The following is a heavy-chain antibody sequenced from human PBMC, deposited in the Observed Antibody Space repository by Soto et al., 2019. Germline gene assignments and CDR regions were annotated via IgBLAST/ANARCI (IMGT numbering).Heavy chain of an antibody. Sequence: SVKVSCNASGGTFSSYAISWVRQAPGQGLEWMGGIIPIFGTANYAQKFQGRVTITADESTSTAYMELSSLRSEDTAVYYCARGGIVVVAATFGYNWFDPWGQGT. CDR3: ARGGIVVVAATFGYNWFDP. CDR2: IIPIFGTA. D-gene: IGHD2-15*01. V-gene: IGHV1-69*13. J-gene: IGHJ5*02. CDR1: GGTFSSYA.